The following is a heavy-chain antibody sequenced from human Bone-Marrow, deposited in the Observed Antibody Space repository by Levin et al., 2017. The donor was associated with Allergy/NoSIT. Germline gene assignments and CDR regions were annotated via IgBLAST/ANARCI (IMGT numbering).Heavy chain of an antibody. D-gene: IGHD5-24*01. J-gene: IGHJ4*02. CDR3: ARVREQHLPLYYFDL. CDR2: ASHDGNNQ. V-gene: IGHV3-30*03. Sequence: LAGGSLRLSCAASGFTFATYGIHWVRQAPGKGLEFVAQASHDGNNQYYSDSVKGRFTLSRDNSRNTLYLQMTSLRSDDTAVYFCARVREQHLPLYYFDLWGQGTLVTVSS. CDR1: GFTFATYG.